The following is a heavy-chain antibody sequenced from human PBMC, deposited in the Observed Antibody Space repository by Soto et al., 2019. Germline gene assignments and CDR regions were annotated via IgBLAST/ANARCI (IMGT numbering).Heavy chain of an antibody. Sequence: RANLLSWIRQPPGKGLEWIGEINHSGSTNYNPSLKIRVTISVDTSKNQFSLKLSSVTAADTAVYYCARANSGSYWGSFDYWGQG. CDR2: INHSGST. J-gene: IGHJ4*02. CDR3: ARANSGSYWGSFDY. CDR1: RANL. D-gene: IGHD1-26*01. V-gene: IGHV4-34*01.